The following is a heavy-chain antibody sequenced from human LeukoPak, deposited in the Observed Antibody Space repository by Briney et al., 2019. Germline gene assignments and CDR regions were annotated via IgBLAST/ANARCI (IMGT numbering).Heavy chain of an antibody. CDR2: IYDSGST. Sequence: SETLSLTCTVSGGSISSYYWSWIRQPPGKGLEWIGNIYDSGSTNYNPSLKSRVTISVDTSKNQCSLKLSSVTAADTAVYYCARQSISGSSLSYFDCWGQGTLVNVSS. CDR3: ARQSISGSSLSYFDC. J-gene: IGHJ4*02. V-gene: IGHV4-59*01. D-gene: IGHD3-22*01. CDR1: GGSISSYY.